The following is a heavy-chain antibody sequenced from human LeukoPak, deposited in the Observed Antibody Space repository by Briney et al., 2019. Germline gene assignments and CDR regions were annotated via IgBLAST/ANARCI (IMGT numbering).Heavy chain of an antibody. V-gene: IGHV1-24*01. Sequence: VASVKVSCKVSGYTLTELSMHWVRQAPGKGLEWMGGFAPEDGETLYAQKFQGRVTMTEDTSTDTAYMELSSLRSEDTAVYYCASSLKGRYSSVFDYWGQGTLVTVSS. D-gene: IGHD6-25*01. J-gene: IGHJ4*02. CDR3: ASSLKGRYSSVFDY. CDR2: FAPEDGET. CDR1: GYTLTELS.